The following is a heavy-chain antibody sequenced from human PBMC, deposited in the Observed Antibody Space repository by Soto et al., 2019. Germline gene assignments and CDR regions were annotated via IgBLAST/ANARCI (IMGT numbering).Heavy chain of an antibody. CDR1: GYTFTSYG. D-gene: IGHD6-13*01. CDR2: ISGYNGNT. V-gene: IGHV1-18*01. J-gene: IGHJ4*02. CDR3: EREVAAAGGEFDY. Sequence: QVQLVQSGAEVKKPGASVKVSCKASGYTFTSYGISWVRQAPGQGLEWMGWISGYNGNTNYAQNLQGRVTVTTDTSSSTAYIELRSLRSDDTAVYYCEREVAAAGGEFDYWGQGTLVTVSS.